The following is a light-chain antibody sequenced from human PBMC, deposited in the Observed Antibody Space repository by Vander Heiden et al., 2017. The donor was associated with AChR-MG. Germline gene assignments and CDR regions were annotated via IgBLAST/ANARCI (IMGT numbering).Light chain of an antibody. CDR3: QQFATFPWT. CDR2: DAS. J-gene: IGKJ1*01. Sequence: DIVLTQSPGTLSLFPGERAALSCRASPSFSSKSLAWYQQRLGRPPTLLIYDASTRATGVPDRFNGSGSGTDFTLTISSLEPEDFAIYYCQQFATFPWTFGQGTTVEVK. CDR1: PSFSSKS. V-gene: IGKV3-20*01.